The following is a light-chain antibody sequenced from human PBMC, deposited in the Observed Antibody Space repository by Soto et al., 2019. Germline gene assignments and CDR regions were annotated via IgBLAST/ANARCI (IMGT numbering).Light chain of an antibody. V-gene: IGKV3-20*01. J-gene: IGKJ5*01. CDR2: GAS. Sequence: LTQAPGTLSLSPGERATLSCMASQSVSSSYLAWYQQKPGQAPRLLIYGASSRPTGIPDRFSGSGSGTDFTLTISRLEPEDFAVYYCQQYGSSSTFGQGTRLEIK. CDR1: QSVSSSY. CDR3: QQYGSSST.